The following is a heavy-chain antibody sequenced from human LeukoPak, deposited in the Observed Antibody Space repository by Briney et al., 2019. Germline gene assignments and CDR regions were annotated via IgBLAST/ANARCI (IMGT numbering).Heavy chain of an antibody. CDR2: IWYDGSNK. CDR1: GFSFSSYG. V-gene: IGHV3-33*01. Sequence: GGSLRLSWAASGFSFSSYGMHWVRQAPDKGLEWVAVIWYDGSNKYYADSVKGRFTISRDNSKNTLYLQMNSLRAEDTAVYYCARVIDNWNDEIGALDYWGQGTLVTVSS. J-gene: IGHJ4*02. CDR3: ARVIDNWNDEIGALDY. D-gene: IGHD1-1*01.